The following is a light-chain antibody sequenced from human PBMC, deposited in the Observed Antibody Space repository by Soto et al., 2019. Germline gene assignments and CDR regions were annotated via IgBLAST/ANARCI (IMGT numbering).Light chain of an antibody. V-gene: IGKV3-11*01. CDR1: QSFRCL. CDR3: QQRHMWPIT. Sequence: EVVLTQSPVTLSLSPGERATLSCRASQSFRCLLAWYQQKPGQAPRLLIYDDYNRATGIPPRFSGSGSGTAFTLTISSLEPEDSAVYYCQQRHMWPITFGQGTRLEI. CDR2: DDY. J-gene: IGKJ5*01.